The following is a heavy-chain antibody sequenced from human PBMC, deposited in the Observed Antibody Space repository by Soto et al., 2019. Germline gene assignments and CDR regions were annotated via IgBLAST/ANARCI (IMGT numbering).Heavy chain of an antibody. CDR1: GFTFSSYW. Sequence: GGSLRLSCAASGFTFSSYWMHWIRQVPGKGLVWVSRINSDGSYINYADSVKGRFTVSRDNAKNTLYLQMNSLRAEDTAVYYCVTAWADYWGQGTLVTVSS. CDR2: INSDGSYI. D-gene: IGHD1-26*01. CDR3: VTAWADY. V-gene: IGHV3-74*01. J-gene: IGHJ4*02.